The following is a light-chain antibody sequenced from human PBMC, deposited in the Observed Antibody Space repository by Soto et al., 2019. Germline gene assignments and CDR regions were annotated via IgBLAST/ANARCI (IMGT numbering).Light chain of an antibody. CDR2: GAS. CDR1: QSVSSN. V-gene: IGKV3-15*01. J-gene: IGKJ1*01. CDR3: QQYNNWLRK. Sequence: EIVMTQSPATLSVSPGERATLSCRASQSVSSNLAWYQQKPGQAPRLLIYGASTRATGIPARFSGSGSGTEFTLNISSMQSEDVAVYYCQQYNNWLRKFGQGTKVEIK.